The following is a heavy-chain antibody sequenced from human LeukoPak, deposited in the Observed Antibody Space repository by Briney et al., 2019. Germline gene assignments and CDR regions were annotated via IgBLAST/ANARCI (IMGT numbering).Heavy chain of an antibody. CDR2: IWYDGSNK. CDR1: GFTFSSYA. V-gene: IGHV3-33*08. Sequence: GGPLRLSCAASGFTFSSYAMHWVRQAPGKGLEWVAVIWYDGSNKYYADSVKGRFTISRDNSKNTLYLQMNSLRAEDTAVYYCARGYCSGGSCPEEYWGQGTLVTVSS. J-gene: IGHJ4*02. CDR3: ARGYCSGGSCPEEY. D-gene: IGHD2-15*01.